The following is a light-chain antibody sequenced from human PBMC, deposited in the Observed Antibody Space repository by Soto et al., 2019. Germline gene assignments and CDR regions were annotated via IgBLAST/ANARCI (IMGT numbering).Light chain of an antibody. CDR2: DVS. Sequence: DIQMTQSPSSLSASVGDRVTITCRASQSISTYLNWYQQKSGNAPKLLIYDVSTLQTGVPPRFSGSGSGTDFTLTISSLQPEDFAAYYCQQSYIPPRTFGQGTKVEIK. V-gene: IGKV1-39*01. J-gene: IGKJ1*01. CDR3: QQSYIPPRT. CDR1: QSISTY.